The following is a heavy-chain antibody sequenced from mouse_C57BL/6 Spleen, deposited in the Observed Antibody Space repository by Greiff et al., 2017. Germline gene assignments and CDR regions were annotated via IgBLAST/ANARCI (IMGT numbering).Heavy chain of an antibody. CDR2: ISSGSSTI. V-gene: IGHV5-17*01. CDR1: GFTFSDYG. J-gene: IGHJ4*01. D-gene: IGHD2-12*01. CDR3: ARLAYYTYAMDY. Sequence: EVHLVESGGGLVKPGGSLKLSCAASGFTFSDYGMHWVRQAPEKGLEWVAYISSGSSTIYYADTVKGRFTISRDNAKNTLFLQMTSLRSEDTAMYYCARLAYYTYAMDYWGQGTSVTVSS.